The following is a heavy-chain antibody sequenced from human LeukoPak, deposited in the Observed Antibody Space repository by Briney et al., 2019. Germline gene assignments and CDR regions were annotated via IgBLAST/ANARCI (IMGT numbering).Heavy chain of an antibody. V-gene: IGHV4-59*12. J-gene: IGHJ6*03. CDR3: ARLGYCSGGSCYWGYYYYMDV. Sequence: PSETLSLTCTVSGGSISSYYWSWIRQPPGKGLEWIGYIYYSGSTNYNPSLKSRVTISVYTSKNQFSLKLSSVTAADTAVYYCARLGYCSGGSCYWGYYYYMDVWGKGTTVTISS. D-gene: IGHD2-15*01. CDR1: GGSISSYY. CDR2: IYYSGST.